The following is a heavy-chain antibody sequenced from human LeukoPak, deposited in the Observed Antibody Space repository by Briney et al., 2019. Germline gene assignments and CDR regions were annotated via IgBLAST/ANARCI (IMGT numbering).Heavy chain of an antibody. CDR1: GGSINNYY. Sequence: SETLSLTCTVSGGSINNYYWSWIRQPPGKGLEWIGYIYYNGYTTYNSSLKSRVTISIDTSKKQFSLKLTSVTAADTAVYSCARVREPYGALDCWGQGTLVTVSP. CDR3: ARVREPYGALDC. CDR2: IYYNGYT. D-gene: IGHD4-17*01. J-gene: IGHJ4*02. V-gene: IGHV4-59*01.